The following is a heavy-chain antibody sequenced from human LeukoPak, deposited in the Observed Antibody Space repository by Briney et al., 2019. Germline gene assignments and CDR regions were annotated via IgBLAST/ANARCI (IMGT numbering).Heavy chain of an antibody. CDR3: ARIQTGGIRAYYYGSGPPGGMDV. V-gene: IGHV1-69*04. D-gene: IGHD3-10*01. CDR1: GGTLSSYA. J-gene: IGHJ6*02. Sequence: ASVKVSGKASGGTLSSYAISWVRQAPGQGLEWMGRIIPILGIANYAQKFQGRVTITADKSTSTAYMELSSLRSEDTAVYYCARIQTGGIRAYYYGSGPPGGMDVWGQGTTVTVSS. CDR2: IIPILGIA.